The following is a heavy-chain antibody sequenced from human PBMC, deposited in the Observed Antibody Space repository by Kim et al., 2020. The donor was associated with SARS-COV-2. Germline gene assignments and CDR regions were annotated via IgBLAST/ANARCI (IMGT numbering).Heavy chain of an antibody. CDR3: ARSTPLTWLSSGWSGHFFDY. Sequence: SETLSLTCTVSGGSISGFYWTRIRQPPGKGLEWIGYIYNSGSTNYNPSLKSRVTISSDTSKNQFSLKLNSVTAADSGVYFCARSTPLTWLSSGWSGHFFDYWGQGTLVPVSS. J-gene: IGHJ4*02. V-gene: IGHV4-59*01. D-gene: IGHD6-19*01. CDR1: GGSISGFY. CDR2: IYNSGST.